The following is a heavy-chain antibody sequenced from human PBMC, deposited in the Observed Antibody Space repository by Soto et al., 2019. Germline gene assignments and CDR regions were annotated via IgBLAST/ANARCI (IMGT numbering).Heavy chain of an antibody. J-gene: IGHJ4*02. Sequence: SETLSLTCTVSGGSISSSSYYWGWIRQPPGKGLEWIGSIYYSGSTYYNPSLKSRVTISVDTSKNQFSLKLSSVTAEDTAVYHCERSHGIGLTLWPKGTFITYFDYWGQGTLVTVSS. CDR1: GGSISSSSYY. CDR3: ERSHGIGLTLWPKGTFITYFDY. CDR2: IYYSGST. D-gene: IGHD3-22*01. V-gene: IGHV4-39*01.